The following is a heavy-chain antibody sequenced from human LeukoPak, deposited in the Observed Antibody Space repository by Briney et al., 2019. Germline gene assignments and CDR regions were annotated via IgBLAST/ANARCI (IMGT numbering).Heavy chain of an antibody. Sequence: ATVTVSCKASGYTFTSYYMHWVRQAPGQGREWMGIINPSGGSTSYAQEFQGRVTMTRDTSTSTVYMELSSLRSEDTAVYYCASEAAAGLFDYWGQGTLVPVSS. D-gene: IGHD6-13*01. CDR2: INPSGGST. CDR3: ASEAAAGLFDY. CDR1: GYTFTSYY. J-gene: IGHJ4*02. V-gene: IGHV1-46*01.